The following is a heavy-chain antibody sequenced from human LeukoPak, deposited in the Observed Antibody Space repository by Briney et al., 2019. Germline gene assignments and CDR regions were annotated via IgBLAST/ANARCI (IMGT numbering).Heavy chain of an antibody. J-gene: IGHJ5*01. CDR2: ISPDGRNI. CDR1: GFTLSYSW. CDR3: VRDAWGTIPYDS. V-gene: IGHV3-74*01. Sequence: GGSLRLPCAASGFTLSYSWMNWVLQAPGKGPVWVSHISPDGRNIAYADSVKGRFTISRDSAKNTLYLQMNSLRVGDTALYYCVRDAWGTIPYDSWGQGTRVTVSS. D-gene: IGHD1-7*01.